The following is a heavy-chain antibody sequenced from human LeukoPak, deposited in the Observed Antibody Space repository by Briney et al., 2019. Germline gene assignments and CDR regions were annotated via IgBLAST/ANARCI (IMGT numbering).Heavy chain of an antibody. Sequence: ESGPTLVNPTQTLTLTCTFSGFSLSTSGVGVGWIRQPPGKALEWLALIYWDDDKRYSPSLKSRLTITKDTSKNQVVLTMTNMDPVDTATYYCARWNPLVVVVAATPADYYMDVWGKGTTVIVSS. J-gene: IGHJ6*03. CDR1: GFSLSTSGVG. V-gene: IGHV2-5*02. CDR2: IYWDDDK. CDR3: ARWNPLVVVVAATPADYYMDV. D-gene: IGHD2-15*01.